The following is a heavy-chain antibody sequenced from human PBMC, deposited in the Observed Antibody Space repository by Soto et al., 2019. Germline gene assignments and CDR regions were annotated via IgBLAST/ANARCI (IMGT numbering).Heavy chain of an antibody. CDR2: IYYSGST. V-gene: IGHV4-59*01. J-gene: IGHJ4*02. CDR3: ARAPRYCSGGSCSDY. Sequence: SETLSLTCTVSGGSISSYYWSWIRQPPGKGLEWIGYIYYSGSTNYNPSLQSRVTISVDTSKNQISLKLSSVTAADTAVYYCARAPRYCSGGSCSDYWGQGTLVTVS. CDR1: GGSISSYY. D-gene: IGHD2-15*01.